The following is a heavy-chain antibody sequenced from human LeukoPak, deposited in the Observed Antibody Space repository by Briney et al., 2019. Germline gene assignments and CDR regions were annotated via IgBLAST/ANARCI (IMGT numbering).Heavy chain of an antibody. CDR3: ARSPHGDDF. CDR1: GYIFTDYW. Sequence: GESLKISCKGSGYIFTDYWISWLRQVPGKGLEWMGIIYPDDSDTRYSPSFQGQVTISVDKSIRTAYLQWSTLKASDTAMYYCARSPHGDDFWGQGTLVTVSS. J-gene: IGHJ4*02. D-gene: IGHD2-21*02. V-gene: IGHV5-51*01. CDR2: IYPDDSDT.